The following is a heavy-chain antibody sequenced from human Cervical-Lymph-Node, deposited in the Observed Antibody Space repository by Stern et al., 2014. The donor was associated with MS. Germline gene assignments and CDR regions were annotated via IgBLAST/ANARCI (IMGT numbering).Heavy chain of an antibody. Sequence: DQLVESGGGVVQPGRSLRLSCAASGFAFSTYAMHWVRQAPGKGLEWVALISYDGANDYYADSVRGRFTISRDESKSTLYLQMNSLRAEDTAVYYCARGDRFYYDGSGSTPFDYWGQGTLVTVSS. V-gene: IGHV3-30*01. J-gene: IGHJ4*02. CDR1: GFAFSTYA. D-gene: IGHD3-22*01. CDR2: ISYDGAND. CDR3: ARGDRFYYDGSGSTPFDY.